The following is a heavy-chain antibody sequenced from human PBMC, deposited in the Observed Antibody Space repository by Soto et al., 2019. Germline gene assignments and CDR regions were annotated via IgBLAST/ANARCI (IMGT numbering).Heavy chain of an antibody. V-gene: IGHV3-15*01. CDR3: TTDRGRMDDYDILTGYYNCFDP. CDR2: IKSKTDGGTT. Sequence: GGSLRLSCAASGFTFSNAWMSWVRQAPGKGLEWVGRIKSKTDGGTTDYAAPVKGRFTISRDDSKNTLYLQMNSLKTEDTAVYYCTTDRGRMDDYDILTGYYNCFDPWGQGTLVTVSS. D-gene: IGHD3-9*01. J-gene: IGHJ5*02. CDR1: GFTFSNAW.